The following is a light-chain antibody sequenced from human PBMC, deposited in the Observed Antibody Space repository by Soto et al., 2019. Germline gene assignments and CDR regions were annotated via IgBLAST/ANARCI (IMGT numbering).Light chain of an antibody. CDR1: QSVSSD. CDR2: GAS. V-gene: IGKV3-15*01. CDR3: QQYNKWPRT. J-gene: IGKJ1*01. Sequence: EIVMTQSPVTLSVSPGERATLSCRASQSVSSDLAWYQQKRGQAPRLLTYGASTRAIGIPVRFSGSGSGTEFTLTISSLQSEDFAVYYCQQYNKWPRTFGQGTKVEI.